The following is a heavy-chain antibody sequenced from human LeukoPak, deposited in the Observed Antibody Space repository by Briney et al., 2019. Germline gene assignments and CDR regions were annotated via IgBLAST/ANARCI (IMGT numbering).Heavy chain of an antibody. D-gene: IGHD3-16*02. Sequence: GESLKISCKGSGYIFTNYWIGWVRQMPGKGLEWMGVVYPGDSAATYSPSFQGQVTVSADKSISTAYLQWSSLKASDTAMYYCARREGEGSYQDNFFDYWGQGTLVTVSS. V-gene: IGHV5-51*01. CDR3: ARREGEGSYQDNFFDY. CDR2: VYPGDSAA. CDR1: GYIFTNYW. J-gene: IGHJ4*02.